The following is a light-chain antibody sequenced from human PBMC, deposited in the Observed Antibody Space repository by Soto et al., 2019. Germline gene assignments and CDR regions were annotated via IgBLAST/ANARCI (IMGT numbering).Light chain of an antibody. Sequence: EIGMTQSPATLSVSPGERATLSCRASESVSSNLAWYQQKPGQAPRLLIYGASTRVTGIPARFSGSGSGTECTLTISSLQSEDFALYYCQQYNNWLTFGGGTKVEIK. CDR1: ESVSSN. CDR3: QQYNNWLT. CDR2: GAS. V-gene: IGKV3-15*01. J-gene: IGKJ4*01.